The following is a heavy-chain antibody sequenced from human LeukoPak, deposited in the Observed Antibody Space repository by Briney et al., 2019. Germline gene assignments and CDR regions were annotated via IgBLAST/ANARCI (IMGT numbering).Heavy chain of an antibody. CDR1: GGSISSYY. V-gene: IGHV4-59*01. D-gene: IGHD4-17*01. CDR2: IYYSGST. J-gene: IGHJ3*02. Sequence: PSEILSLTCTVSGGSISSYYWSWIRRPPGKGLEWIGYIYYSGSTNYNPSLKSRVTISVDTSKNQFSLKLSSVTAADTAVYYCARRFYGDYLEHAFDIWGQGTMVTVSS. CDR3: ARRFYGDYLEHAFDI.